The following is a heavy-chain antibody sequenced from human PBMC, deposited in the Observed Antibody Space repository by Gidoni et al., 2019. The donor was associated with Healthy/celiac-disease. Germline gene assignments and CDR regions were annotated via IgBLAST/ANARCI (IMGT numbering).Heavy chain of an antibody. CDR3: ARGDYGSGSYSGYYGMDV. J-gene: IGHJ6*02. V-gene: IGHV3-33*01. Sequence: QVQLVESGGGVVQPGRSLRLACAASGFTFSSYGMHWVRQAPGKGLEWVAVLWYDGSNKYYAASVKGRFTISRDNSKNTLYLQMNSLRAEDTAVYYCARGDYGSGSYSGYYGMDVWGQGTTVTVSS. CDR1: GFTFSSYG. CDR2: LWYDGSNK. D-gene: IGHD3-10*01.